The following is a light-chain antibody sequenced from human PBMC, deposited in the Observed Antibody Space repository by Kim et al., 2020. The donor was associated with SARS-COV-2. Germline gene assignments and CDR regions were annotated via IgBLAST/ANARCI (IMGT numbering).Light chain of an antibody. Sequence: ASVGDRVNITCRASQGISSLLAWYPQKPGKAPKLLIYAASSLQSGVPSRFSGSGSGTDFTLTISSLQPEDFATYYCQQANSFPLTFGGGTKVDIK. V-gene: IGKV1-12*01. CDR3: QQANSFPLT. J-gene: IGKJ4*01. CDR1: QGISSL. CDR2: AAS.